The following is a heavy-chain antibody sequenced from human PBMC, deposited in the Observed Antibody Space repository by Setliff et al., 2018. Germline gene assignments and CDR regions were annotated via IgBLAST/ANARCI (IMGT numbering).Heavy chain of an antibody. V-gene: IGHV3-30*02. CDR2: VRFDGSYK. J-gene: IGHJ4*02. CDR3: AKVKKPLIRGSGFDY. D-gene: IGHD2-8*01. CDR1: GFVFGTYG. Sequence: GESLKISCAASGFVFGTYGMHWVRQAPGKGLDWVASVRFDGSYKVYADSVKGRFTISRDSSENTLFLQMTSLRPEDTGIYYCAKVKKPLIRGSGFDYWGRGTRVTVSA.